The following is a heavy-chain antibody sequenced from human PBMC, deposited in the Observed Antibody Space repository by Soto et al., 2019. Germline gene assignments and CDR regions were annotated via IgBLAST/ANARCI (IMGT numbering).Heavy chain of an antibody. Sequence: QVQLVQSGAEVKKPGASVKVSCKASGYTFTTYGITWVRQAPGQGLEWMGWISAYNGNTNYAQKLQGRVTMTTDTSTTTAYMKLKSLTSDDTAVYYCARDRIVVVVAAPDAFDIWGQGTMVTVSS. V-gene: IGHV1-18*01. J-gene: IGHJ3*02. CDR3: ARDRIVVVVAAPDAFDI. CDR1: GYTFTTYG. D-gene: IGHD2-15*01. CDR2: ISAYNGNT.